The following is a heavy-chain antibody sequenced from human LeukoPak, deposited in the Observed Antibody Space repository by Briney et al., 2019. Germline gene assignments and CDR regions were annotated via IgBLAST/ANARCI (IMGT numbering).Heavy chain of an antibody. CDR1: GFTFSNSW. CDR3: VRDHHGMDV. J-gene: IGHJ6*02. V-gene: IGHV3-7*01. Sequence: PGGSLRLSCAASGFTFSNSWMSWVRQAPGKGLEWVATIKPDGSAQYYVDSVKGRFTISRDNAKNSLFLQINSLRDGDTAVYYCVRDHHGMDVWGQGTTVIVS. CDR2: IKPDGSAQ.